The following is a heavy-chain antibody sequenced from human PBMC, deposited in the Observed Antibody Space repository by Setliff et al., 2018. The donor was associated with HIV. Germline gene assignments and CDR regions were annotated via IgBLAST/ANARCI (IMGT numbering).Heavy chain of an antibody. CDR3: AGGRYFRDIRDSRFDF. V-gene: IGHV4-31*03. D-gene: IGHD3-9*01. Sequence: TLSLTCSVSGVSITTDGYYWSWIRHYPGKGLEWIGYMYHSGSTYYNASLASRLIMSLDPPKNQFSLKLNSMTAADTAMYYCAGGRYFRDIRDSRFDFWGQGMLVTVSS. CDR1: GVSITTDGYY. J-gene: IGHJ4*02. CDR2: MYHSGST.